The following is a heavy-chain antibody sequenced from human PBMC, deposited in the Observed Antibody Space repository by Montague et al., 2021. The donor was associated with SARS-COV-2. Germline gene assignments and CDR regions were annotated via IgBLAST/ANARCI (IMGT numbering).Heavy chain of an antibody. Sequence: SETLSLTCAVYGGSFSGYYWSWIRQPPGKGLEWIGEINHSGSTNYNPSLKSRVTMSVDTSKNQFSLKLSSVTAADTAVYYCARGHQGTTMRVVVMIGEKYYLDYWGQGTLVTVSS. V-gene: IGHV4-34*01. CDR2: INHSGST. J-gene: IGHJ4*02. CDR1: GGSFSGYY. D-gene: IGHD3-22*01. CDR3: ARGHQGTTMRVVVMIGEKYYLDY.